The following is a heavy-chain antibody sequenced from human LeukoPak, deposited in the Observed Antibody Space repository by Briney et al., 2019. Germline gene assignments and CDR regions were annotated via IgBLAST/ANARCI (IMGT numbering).Heavy chain of an antibody. CDR1: GITLTNYG. D-gene: IGHD3-16*01. Sequence: PGGSLRLSCAVSGITLTNYGMTWVRQAPGKGLEWVSSLRGDGDTFYADSVMGRFTLSRDESRNTVYLHLNNLRVEDTAVYYCAKASWVSTADAVLWGQGTVVTVSS. CDR2: LRGDGDT. V-gene: IGHV3-23*01. J-gene: IGHJ4*02. CDR3: AKASWVSTADAVL.